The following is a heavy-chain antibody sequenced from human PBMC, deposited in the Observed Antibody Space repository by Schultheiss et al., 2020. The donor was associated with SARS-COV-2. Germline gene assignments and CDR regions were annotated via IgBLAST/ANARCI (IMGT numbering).Heavy chain of an antibody. CDR2: IYHSGST. CDR3: ARDLYDIGFDP. D-gene: IGHD3-9*01. CDR1: GYSISSGYY. Sequence: SETLSLTCAVSGYSISSGYYWGWIRQPPGKGLEWIGSIYHSGSTNYNPSLKSRVTISVDTSKNQFSLKLSSVTAADTAVYYCARDLYDIGFDPWGQGTLVTVSS. V-gene: IGHV4-38-2*02. J-gene: IGHJ5*02.